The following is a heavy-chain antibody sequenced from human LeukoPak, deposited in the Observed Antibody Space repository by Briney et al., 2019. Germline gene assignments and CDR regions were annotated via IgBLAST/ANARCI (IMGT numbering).Heavy chain of an antibody. CDR1: GFTFSSYG. J-gene: IGHJ4*02. CDR3: ARAGGSWNDVWYFDY. V-gene: IGHV3-13*01. Sequence: PGGSLRLSCAASGFTFSSYGMHWVRQATGKGLEWVSAIGTAGDTYYPGSVKGRLTISRENAKNSLYLQMNSLRAGDTAVYYCARAGGSWNDVWYFDYWGQGTLVTVSS. D-gene: IGHD1-1*01. CDR2: IGTAGDT.